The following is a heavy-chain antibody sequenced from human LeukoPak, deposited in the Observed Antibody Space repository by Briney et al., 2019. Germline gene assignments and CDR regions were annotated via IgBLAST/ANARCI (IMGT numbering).Heavy chain of an antibody. Sequence: GASVKVSCKASGYTFTGYYMHWVRQAPGQGLEWMGWINPNSGGTNYAQKFQGRVTMTRDTSISTAYMELSRLRSDDTAVYYCARVFRGSSWYGPKFDYWGQGTLVTVSS. D-gene: IGHD6-13*01. J-gene: IGHJ4*02. CDR1: GYTFTGYY. CDR3: ARVFRGSSWYGPKFDY. CDR2: INPNSGGT. V-gene: IGHV1-2*02.